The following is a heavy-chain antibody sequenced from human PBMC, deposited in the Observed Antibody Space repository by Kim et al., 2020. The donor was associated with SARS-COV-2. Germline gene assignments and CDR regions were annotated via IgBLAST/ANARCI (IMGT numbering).Heavy chain of an antibody. CDR1: GFTVSSNY. CDR3: ARDHLAADALWFDP. Sequence: GGSLRLSCAASGFTVSSNYMSWVRQAPGKGLEWVSVIYSGGSTYYADSVKGRFTISRDNSKNTLYLQMNSLRAEDTAVYYCARDHLAADALWFDPWGQGTLVTVSS. J-gene: IGHJ5*02. V-gene: IGHV3-66*01. D-gene: IGHD6-13*01. CDR2: IYSGGST.